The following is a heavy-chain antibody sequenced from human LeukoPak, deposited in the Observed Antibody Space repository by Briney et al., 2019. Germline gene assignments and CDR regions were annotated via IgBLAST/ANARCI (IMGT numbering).Heavy chain of an antibody. CDR2: IHNYETTE. J-gene: IGHJ4*02. CDR3: VRNNNNDY. V-gene: IGHV3-30*02. CDR1: GFTFSSFG. Sequence: GGSLRLSCTASGFTFSSFGMHWVRQTPGKGLEWVTFIHNYETTEYYADSVKGRFTTSRDISLHLQMNSLRAEDTAVYYCVRNNNNDYWGQGTLVTVSS. D-gene: IGHD2/OR15-2a*01.